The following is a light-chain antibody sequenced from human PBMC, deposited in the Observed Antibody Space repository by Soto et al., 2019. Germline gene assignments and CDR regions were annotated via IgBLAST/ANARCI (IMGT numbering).Light chain of an antibody. Sequence: EIVLTQSPGTLSLSPGERATLSCRASQSVSSSYLAWYQQKPGQAPRLLIHGASSRATGIPDRFSGSGSGTDFTLTISRLGPEDFAVYYCQQYSSSRTFGQGTKVEIK. J-gene: IGKJ1*01. CDR3: QQYSSSRT. V-gene: IGKV3-20*01. CDR2: GAS. CDR1: QSVSSSY.